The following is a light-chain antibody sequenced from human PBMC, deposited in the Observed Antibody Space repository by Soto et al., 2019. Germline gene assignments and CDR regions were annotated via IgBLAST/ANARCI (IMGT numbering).Light chain of an antibody. Sequence: QSVLTQSPSASASLGASVKLTCTLSSGHSSYAIAWHQQQPEKGPRYLMKLNSDGSHSKGDEIPDRFSGSSSGAERYLTISSLQSEDEADYYCQTWGTGGVFGGGTKVTVL. CDR3: QTWGTGGV. CDR2: LNSDGSH. J-gene: IGLJ2*01. V-gene: IGLV4-69*01. CDR1: SGHSSYA.